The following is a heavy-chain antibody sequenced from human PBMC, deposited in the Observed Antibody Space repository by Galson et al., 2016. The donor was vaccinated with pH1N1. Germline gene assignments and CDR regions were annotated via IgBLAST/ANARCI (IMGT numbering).Heavy chain of an antibody. CDR3: ARGGALTWFDS. D-gene: IGHD3-16*01. J-gene: IGHJ5*01. V-gene: IGHV4-59*11. Sequence: LSLTCTVSGGSISSHDWSWIRQPPGKGLEWIGYIHDRNGGRTNYSPTLRRRVAFSLDTSKNQVSLNLSSVTAADTAVYFCARGGALTWFDSWGQGTLVTVSS. CDR1: GGSISSHD. CDR2: IHDRNGGRT.